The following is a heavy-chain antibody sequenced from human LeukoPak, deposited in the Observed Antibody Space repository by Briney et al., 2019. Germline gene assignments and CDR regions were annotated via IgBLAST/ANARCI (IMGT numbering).Heavy chain of an antibody. CDR2: IKQDGTEK. V-gene: IGHV3-7*03. CDR3: ARGSGHDRVYYYGMDV. CDR1: GFTFSKYW. Sequence: GGSLRLSCAASGFTFSKYWMTWVRQAPGKGLEWVANIKQDGTEKSYVDSVKGRFTISRDNTKNSLYLQMNSLRVEDTAVYYCARGSGHDRVYYYGMDVWGQGTTVTVSS. D-gene: IGHD5-12*01. J-gene: IGHJ6*02.